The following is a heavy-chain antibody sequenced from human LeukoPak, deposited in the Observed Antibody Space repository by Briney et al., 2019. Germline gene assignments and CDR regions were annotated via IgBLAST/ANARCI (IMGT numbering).Heavy chain of an antibody. D-gene: IGHD3-16*01. V-gene: IGHV1-2*02. J-gene: IGHJ4*02. CDR2: TNPNTGDT. CDR3: VRGGYDYGAH. CDR1: GYTFTGYY. Sequence: ASVKVSCKASGYTFTGYYMHWVRQAPGQGPEWMGWTNPNTGDTTLPQKFQDRVTMTMDTSISTGYMEISRLRSDDTALHYCVRGGYDYGAHWGQGTPVTVSS.